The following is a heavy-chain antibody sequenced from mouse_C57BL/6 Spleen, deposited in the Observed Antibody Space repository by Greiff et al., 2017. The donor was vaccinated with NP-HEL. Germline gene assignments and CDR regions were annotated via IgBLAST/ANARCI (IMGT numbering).Heavy chain of an antibody. CDR3: ARNRIGNYYGSSYDYAMDY. J-gene: IGHJ4*01. Sequence: VQLKQSGPELVKPGASVKISCKASGYSFTGYYMHWVKQSHGNILDWIGYIYPYNGVSSYNQKFKGKATLTVDKSSSTAYMELRSLTSEDSAVYYCARNRIGNYYGSSYDYAMDYWGQGTSVTVSS. CDR2: IYPYNGVS. CDR1: GYSFTGYY. D-gene: IGHD1-1*01. V-gene: IGHV1-31*01.